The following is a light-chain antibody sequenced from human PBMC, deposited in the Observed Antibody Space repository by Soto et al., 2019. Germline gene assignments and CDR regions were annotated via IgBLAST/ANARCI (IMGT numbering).Light chain of an antibody. CDR3: QSYESGLRGSV. CDR2: GNS. V-gene: IGLV1-40*01. CDR1: SSNIGAGYD. Sequence: QSALTQPPSVSGAPGQRVTISCTGSSSNIGAGYDVHWYQQLPGTAPKLLIYGNSNRPSGVPDRFSGSKSGTSASLAITGLKAEEEADYYCQSYESGLRGSVFGGGTKVTVL. J-gene: IGLJ2*01.